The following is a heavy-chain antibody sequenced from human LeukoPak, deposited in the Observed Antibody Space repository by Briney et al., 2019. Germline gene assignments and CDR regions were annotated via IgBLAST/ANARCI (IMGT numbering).Heavy chain of an antibody. CDR1: GYSFTTYW. V-gene: IGHV5-10-1*01. CDR2: IDPSDSYT. D-gene: IGHD5-24*01. Sequence: GESLQISCKGSGYSFTTYWISWVRQMPGKGLEWMGRIDPSDSYTNYSPSFQGHVTISAGKSISTAYLQWSSLKASDTAMYYCARQVHGPINRDFDYWGQGTLVTVSS. CDR3: ARQVHGPINRDFDY. J-gene: IGHJ4*02.